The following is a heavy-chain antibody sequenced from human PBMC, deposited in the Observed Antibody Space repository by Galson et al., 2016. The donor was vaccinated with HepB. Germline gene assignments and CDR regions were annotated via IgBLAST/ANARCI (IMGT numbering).Heavy chain of an antibody. CDR1: GFIFDDYA. D-gene: IGHD3-16*02. V-gene: IGHV3-43*01. CDR3: AKDIQFRRFWGSYPDY. J-gene: IGHJ4*02. CDR2: INWGGDRT. Sequence: SLRLSCAASGFIFDDYAMHWVRQAPGKGLEWVSLINWGGDRTFYADSVKGRFTISRDNGKDSLYLQMNSLTTEDTAFYYCAKDIQFRRFWGSYPDYWGQGTLVTVSS.